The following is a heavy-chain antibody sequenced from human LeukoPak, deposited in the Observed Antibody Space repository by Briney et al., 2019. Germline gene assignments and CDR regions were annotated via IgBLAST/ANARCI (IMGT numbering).Heavy chain of an antibody. CDR1: GLTFSRYA. CDR3: AKQWLVRSALDY. D-gene: IGHD6-19*01. CDR2: ISGSGGST. V-gene: IGHV3-23*01. Sequence: HPGGSLRLSCAVSGLTFSRYAMSWVRQAPGKGLEWVSAISGSGGSTYYADSVKGRFTISRDNSKNTLYLQMNSLRAEDTAVYYCAKQWLVRSALDYWGQGTLVTVSS. J-gene: IGHJ4*02.